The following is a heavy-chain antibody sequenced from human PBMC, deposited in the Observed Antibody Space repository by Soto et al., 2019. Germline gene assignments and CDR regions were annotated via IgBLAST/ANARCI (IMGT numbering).Heavy chain of an antibody. Sequence: EVQLVESGGGLVQPGGSLRLSCAASGFTFSSYSMNWVRQAPGKGLEWVSYISSSSSTIYYADSVKGRFTISRDNAKNSLYLQMNSLRDEDTAVYYCARDSPYSSSWYDLNWFDPWGQGTLVTVS. D-gene: IGHD6-13*01. CDR1: GFTFSSYS. V-gene: IGHV3-48*02. CDR2: ISSSSSTI. CDR3: ARDSPYSSSWYDLNWFDP. J-gene: IGHJ5*02.